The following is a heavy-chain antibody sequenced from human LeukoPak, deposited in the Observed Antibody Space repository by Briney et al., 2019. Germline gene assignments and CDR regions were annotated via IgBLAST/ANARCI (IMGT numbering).Heavy chain of an antibody. CDR1: ESTFSNYS. D-gene: IGHD2-2*02. Sequence: GGSLRLSCVASESTFSNYSLTWVRQAPGKGLEWVSYISKTGGTNYYADSVKDRFTISRDNAKNSLFLQMDSLRVDDTAFYFCARVARQGGVEPGAIGDLWFDPRGQGTLVTISS. V-gene: IGHV3-48*04. CDR3: ARVARQGGVEPGAIGDLWFDP. J-gene: IGHJ5*02. CDR2: ISKTGGTN.